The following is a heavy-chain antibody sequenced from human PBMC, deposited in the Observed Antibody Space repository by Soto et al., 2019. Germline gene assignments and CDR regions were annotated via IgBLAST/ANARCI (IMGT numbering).Heavy chain of an antibody. CDR3: TQAETGRYSCSGNSYGRDY. CDR1: GFTFSHCW. Sequence: EEHLGESGGGLVQPGGSLRLSCETSGFTFSHCWLSWVRQAPGKGLEWVANINQDGSEQYYVDSVKGRFTVSRDNAKNSLYLEKKNLVDDDAAMYYCTQAETGRYSCSGNSYGRDYWGQGTLVTVSS. V-gene: IGHV3-7*01. J-gene: IGHJ4*02. CDR2: INQDGSEQ. D-gene: IGHD6-19*01.